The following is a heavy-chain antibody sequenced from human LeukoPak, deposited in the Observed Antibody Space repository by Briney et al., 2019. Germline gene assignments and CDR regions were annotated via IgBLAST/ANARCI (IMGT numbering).Heavy chain of an antibody. CDR3: ARDRHGGNSPYFDY. CDR1: GGSISSYY. CDR2: IYYSGST. Sequence: PSETLSLTCTVSGGSISSYYWSWIRQPPGKGLEWIGYIYYSGSTNYNPSLKSRVTISVDTSKNQFSLKLSSVTAADTAVYYCARDRHGGNSPYFDYWGQGTLVTVSS. J-gene: IGHJ4*02. V-gene: IGHV4-59*01. D-gene: IGHD4-23*01.